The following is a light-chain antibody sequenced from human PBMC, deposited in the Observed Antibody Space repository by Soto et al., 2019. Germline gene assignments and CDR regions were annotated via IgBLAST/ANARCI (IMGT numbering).Light chain of an antibody. J-gene: IGKJ3*01. Sequence: DIQMTQSPSSLSASVGDRVTITCQASQDISNYLNWYQQKPGKAPKLLIYDASNLETGVPSRFSGSGSGTDFTFTISSLQPEDIATYYCKQYDNLPPLITFGPGTKVDIK. V-gene: IGKV1-33*01. CDR2: DAS. CDR1: QDISNY. CDR3: KQYDNLPPLIT.